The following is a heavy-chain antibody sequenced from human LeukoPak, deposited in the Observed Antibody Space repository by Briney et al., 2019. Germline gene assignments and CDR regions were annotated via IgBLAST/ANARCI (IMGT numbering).Heavy chain of an antibody. CDR2: IYPGDSDT. CDR1: GYSFTSYW. CDR3: ARQSPDYVWGSYRRSDYFDY. J-gene: IGHJ4*02. D-gene: IGHD3-16*02. V-gene: IGHV5-51*01. Sequence: GESLQISCKGSGYSFTSYWIGWVRQMPGKGLEWMGIIYPGDSDTRYSPSFQGQVTISADKSISTAYLQWSSLKASDTAMYYCARQSPDYVWGSYRRSDYFDYWGQGTLVTASS.